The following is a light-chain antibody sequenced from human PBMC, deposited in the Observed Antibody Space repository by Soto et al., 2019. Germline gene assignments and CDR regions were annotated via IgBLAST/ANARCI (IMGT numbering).Light chain of an antibody. CDR2: SNN. CDR3: AAWDDSLSGPQV. Sequence: QSVLTQPPSASGTPGQRVTISCSGSSSNIGSNYVYWYQQLPGTAPKLLIYSNNQRTSGVPDRFSGSKSGTSASLAISGLRSEDEADYYCAAWDDSLSGPQVFGGGTKLTVL. V-gene: IGLV1-47*02. CDR1: SSNIGSNY. J-gene: IGLJ2*01.